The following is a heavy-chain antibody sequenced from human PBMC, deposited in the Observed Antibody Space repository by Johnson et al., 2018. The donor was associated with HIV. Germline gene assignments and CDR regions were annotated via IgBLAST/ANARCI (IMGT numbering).Heavy chain of an antibody. CDR3: ARGLAYCGGDCSNAFDI. V-gene: IGHV3-7*01. Sequence: VLLVESGGGVVQPGGSLRLSCAASGFTFSSHWMSWVRQAPGKGLEWVANIKQDGSENYYVDSVKGRFTISRDNSKNTLYLQMNSLRAEDTAVYYCARGLAYCGGDCSNAFDIWGRGTMVAVSS. D-gene: IGHD2-21*02. J-gene: IGHJ3*02. CDR2: IKQDGSEN. CDR1: GFTFSSHW.